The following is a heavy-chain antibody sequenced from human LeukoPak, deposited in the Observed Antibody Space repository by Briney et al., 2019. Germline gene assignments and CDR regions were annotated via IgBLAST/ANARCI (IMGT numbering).Heavy chain of an antibody. Sequence: SETLSLTCTVSGGSISSYYWSWIRQPPGKGLEWIGYIYYSGSTNYNPSLKSRVTISVDTSMNHFSLKLSSVTAADTAVYYCARVNFNWFDPWGQGTLVTVSS. CDR1: GGSISSYY. D-gene: IGHD1-1*01. CDR2: IYYSGST. J-gene: IGHJ5*02. CDR3: ARVNFNWFDP. V-gene: IGHV4-59*12.